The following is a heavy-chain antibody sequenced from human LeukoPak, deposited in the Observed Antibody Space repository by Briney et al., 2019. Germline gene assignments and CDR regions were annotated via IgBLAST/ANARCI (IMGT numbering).Heavy chain of an antibody. CDR3: ARDVIYGDYVSHAFDI. CDR2: ISYDGSNK. D-gene: IGHD4-17*01. J-gene: IGHJ3*02. CDR1: GFTFSSYG. Sequence: GRSLRLSCAASGFTFSSYGMHWVRQAPGKGLEWVAVISYDGSNKYYADSVKGRFTISRDNSKNTLYLQMNSLRAEDTAVYYCARDVIYGDYVSHAFDIWGQGTMVTVSS. V-gene: IGHV3-30*03.